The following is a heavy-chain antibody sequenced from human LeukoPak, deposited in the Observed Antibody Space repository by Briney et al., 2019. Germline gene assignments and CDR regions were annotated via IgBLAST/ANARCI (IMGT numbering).Heavy chain of an antibody. J-gene: IGHJ4*02. D-gene: IGHD5-18*01. CDR1: GFTFSSYG. CDR2: IKGKTDGGTT. V-gene: IGHV3-15*07. Sequence: NPGGSLRLSCAASGFTFSSYGMHWVRQAPGKGLEWVGHIKGKTDGGTTDYAAPVQGRFTISRDDSKNTLFLQMNSLKTGDTAVYYCTTGTWIQLWLADYWGQGTLVTVSS. CDR3: TTGTWIQLWLADY.